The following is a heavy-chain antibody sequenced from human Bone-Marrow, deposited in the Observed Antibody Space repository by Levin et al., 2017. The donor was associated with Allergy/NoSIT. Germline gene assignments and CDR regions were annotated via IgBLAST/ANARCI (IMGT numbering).Heavy chain of an antibody. V-gene: IGHV3-30-3*01. CDR2: ISNDGSDK. CDR3: ARPWTIVVVTGVPIEY. Sequence: GGSLRLSCAASGFTFSDYAIHWVRQAPGKGLEWVAVISNDGSDKLYADSVKGRFTISRDNSKNTLYLQINSLRAEDTAVYYCARPWTIVVVTGVPIEYWGQGTLVTVSS. J-gene: IGHJ4*02. CDR1: GFTFSDYA. D-gene: IGHD2-21*02.